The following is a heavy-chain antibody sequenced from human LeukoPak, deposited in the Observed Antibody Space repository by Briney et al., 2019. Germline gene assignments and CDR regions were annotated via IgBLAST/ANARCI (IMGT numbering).Heavy chain of an antibody. J-gene: IGHJ5*02. Sequence: PGGSLRLSCAASAFTVSSFGMHWVRQAPGKGLEWVAFIRSDESNKCYADTVKGRFTISRDNSQNMLYLQMNSLRIEDTAVCYCAQDLFTWGQGTLVTVSS. CDR3: AQDLFT. CDR2: IRSDESNK. CDR1: AFTVSSFG. V-gene: IGHV3-30*02.